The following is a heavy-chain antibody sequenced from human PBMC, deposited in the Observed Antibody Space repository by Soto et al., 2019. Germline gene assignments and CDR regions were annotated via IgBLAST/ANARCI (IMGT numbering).Heavy chain of an antibody. D-gene: IGHD1-26*01. V-gene: IGHV4-59*01. CDR1: GASIDNYS. J-gene: IGHJ3*02. Sequence: SETLSLTCTVSGASIDNYSWTWVRQSPGKGLEWIGYVYYTGKTNYNPSLMSRVTISIDMSKTQYSLRLSSVTAADTAVYYCARTVWEPHAFDISGQGTLVTVSS. CDR3: ARTVWEPHAFDI. CDR2: VYYTGKT.